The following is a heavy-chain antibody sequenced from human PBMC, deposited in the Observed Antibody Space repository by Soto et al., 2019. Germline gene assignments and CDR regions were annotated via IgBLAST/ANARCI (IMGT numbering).Heavy chain of an antibody. CDR2: IYYSGRT. V-gene: IGHV4-61*01. J-gene: IGHJ6*02. Sequence: QVQLQESGPGLVKPSETLSLTCTVSGGSVSSGSYYWSWIRQPPGKGLEWIGYIYYSGRTNYNPSLKSRVTISVDTSKNQFSLKLSSVTAADTAVYYCASGLRKTAIYYYYGMDVWGRGPTVTVSS. CDR3: ASGLRKTAIYYYYGMDV. D-gene: IGHD2-21*01. CDR1: GGSVSSGSYY.